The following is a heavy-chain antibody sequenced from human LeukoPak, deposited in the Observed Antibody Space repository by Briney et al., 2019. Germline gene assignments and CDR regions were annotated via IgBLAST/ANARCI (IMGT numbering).Heavy chain of an antibody. D-gene: IGHD3-9*01. V-gene: IGHV4-34*01. Sequence: PSETLSLTCAVYGGSFSGYYWSWIRQPPGKGLEWIGEINHSGSTNYNPSLKSRVTISVDTSKNQFSLKLSSVTAADTAVYYCARGTLYYDTLTGPQGFDPWGQGTLVTVSS. CDR3: ARGTLYYDTLTGPQGFDP. J-gene: IGHJ5*02. CDR1: GGSFSGYY. CDR2: INHSGST.